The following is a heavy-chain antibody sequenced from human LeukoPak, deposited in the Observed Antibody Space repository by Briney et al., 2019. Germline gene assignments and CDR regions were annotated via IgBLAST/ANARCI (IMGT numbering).Heavy chain of an antibody. V-gene: IGHV3-11*05. CDR2: ISSSTSYT. CDR1: GFTFSDYY. J-gene: IGHJ4*02. Sequence: GGSLRLSCAASGFTFSDYYMSWIRQAPGKGLEWVSYISSSTSYTNYADSVKGRFTISRDNAKNSLYLHMNSLRAEDTAVYYCARDGMSGYDYFDYWGQGTLVTVSS. CDR3: ARDGMSGYDYFDY. D-gene: IGHD5-12*01.